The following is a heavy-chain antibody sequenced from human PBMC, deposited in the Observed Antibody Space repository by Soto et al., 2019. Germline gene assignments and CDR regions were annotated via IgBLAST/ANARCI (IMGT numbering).Heavy chain of an antibody. CDR3: ARGGQDFWSGPFDY. CDR1: GGSISNYF. Sequence: PSETVSLTCTVSGGSISNYFCNWIRQPAGKGLEWIGRIDNSGSTNYNPSLKSRITMSADTSRNQFSLKLNSVTAADTAVYYCARGGQDFWSGPFDYWGQGALVTVPP. CDR2: IDNSGST. V-gene: IGHV4-4*07. J-gene: IGHJ4*02. D-gene: IGHD3-3*01.